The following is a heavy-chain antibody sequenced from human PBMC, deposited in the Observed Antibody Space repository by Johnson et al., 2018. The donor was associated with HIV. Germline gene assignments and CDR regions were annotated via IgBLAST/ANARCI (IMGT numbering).Heavy chain of an antibody. CDR3: ARDPELDYVNNRAFDI. CDR2: IKEDGSER. D-gene: IGHD3-16*01. V-gene: IGHV3-7*01. Sequence: VQLVESGGGLVQPGGSLRLSCAASGFTFSSSWMSWVRQAPGKGLEWVANIKEDGSERYYVDSVKGRFTISRDNAKNSVFLHMDSLIAEDTAVYYCARDPELDYVNNRAFDIWGQGTMVTVSS. CDR1: GFTFSSSW. J-gene: IGHJ3*02.